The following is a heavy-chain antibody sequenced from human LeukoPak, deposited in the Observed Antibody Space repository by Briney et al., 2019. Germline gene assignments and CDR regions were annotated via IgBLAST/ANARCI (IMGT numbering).Heavy chain of an antibody. CDR3: ARDLPDSSGYFP. J-gene: IGHJ4*02. D-gene: IGHD3-22*01. Sequence: GESLRLSCAASGFTFSSYAMNWVRQAPGKGLDWVSYISSSSSTIYYADSVQGRFTISRDDAKNSLYLQMNSLRAGDTAVYYCARDLPDSSGYFPWGRGTLVTISS. CDR1: GFTFSSYA. V-gene: IGHV3-48*01. CDR2: ISSSSSTI.